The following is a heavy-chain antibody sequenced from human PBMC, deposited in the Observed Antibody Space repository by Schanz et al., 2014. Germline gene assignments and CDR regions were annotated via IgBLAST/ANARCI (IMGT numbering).Heavy chain of an antibody. J-gene: IGHJ4*02. Sequence: VQLVDSGGGVVQPGRSLRLSCATSGLNFDYYGMNWVRQAPGKGLEWVGRITNKPNNYNTEYAASVKGRFTISRDDSRNSLYLQMSSLKTEDTAVYYCVRLDVHDYWGQGTLVTVSA. V-gene: IGHV3-72*01. CDR2: ITNKPNNYNT. D-gene: IGHD3-16*01. CDR1: GLNFDYYG. CDR3: VRLDVHDY.